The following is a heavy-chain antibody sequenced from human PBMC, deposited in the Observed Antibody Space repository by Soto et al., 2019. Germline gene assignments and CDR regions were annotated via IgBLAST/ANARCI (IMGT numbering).Heavy chain of an antibody. CDR1: GGSFSGYY. J-gene: IGHJ6*03. Sequence: SETLSLTCAVYGGSFSGYYWSWIRQPPGKGLEWIGEINHSGSTNYNPSLKSRVTISVDTSKNQFSLKLSSVTAADTAVYYCARGIGFGEFLRYYMDVWGKGTTVTVSS. CDR3: ARGIGFGEFLRYYMDV. D-gene: IGHD3-10*01. CDR2: INHSGST. V-gene: IGHV4-34*01.